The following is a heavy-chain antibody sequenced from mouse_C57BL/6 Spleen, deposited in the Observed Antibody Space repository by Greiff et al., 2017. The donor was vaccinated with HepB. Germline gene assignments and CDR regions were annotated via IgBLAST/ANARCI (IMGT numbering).Heavy chain of an antibody. CDR2: IYTGDGDT. CDR3: ARTGLPWYFDV. D-gene: IGHD3-3*01. V-gene: IGHV1-80*01. J-gene: IGHJ1*03. Sequence: QVQLQQSGAELVKPGASVKISCKASGYAFSSYWMNWVKQRPGKGLEWIGQIYTGDGDTNYNGKFKGKATLTADKSSSTAYMQLSSLTSEDSAVYFCARTGLPWYFDVWGTGTTVTVSS. CDR1: GYAFSSYW.